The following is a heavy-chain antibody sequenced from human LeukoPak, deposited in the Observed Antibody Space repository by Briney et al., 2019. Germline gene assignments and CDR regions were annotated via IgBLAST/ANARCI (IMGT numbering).Heavy chain of an antibody. CDR1: GFTFRDYY. CDR3: ARGGYCSSSSCYTYGPIDY. Sequence: GGSLRLSRAASGFTFRDYYMTWIRQAPGKGLEWVSFTNSGGSAVYYADPVKGRFTISRDNAKNSLYLQLNSLRAEDTAVYFCARGGYCSSSSCYTYGPIDYWGQGTLVTVSS. V-gene: IGHV3-11*01. J-gene: IGHJ4*02. D-gene: IGHD2-2*02. CDR2: TNSGGSAV.